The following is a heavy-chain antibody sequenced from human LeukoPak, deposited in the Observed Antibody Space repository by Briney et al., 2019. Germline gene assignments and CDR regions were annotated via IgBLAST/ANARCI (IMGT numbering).Heavy chain of an antibody. CDR3: ARARFGELWGAFDI. CDR2: IYYSGST. D-gene: IGHD3-10*01. Sequence: PSETLSLTCTVSGGSISSYYWSWIRQPPGKGLEWIGYIYYSGSTNYNPSLKSRVTISVDTSKNQFSLKLSSVTAADTAVYYCARARFGELWGAFDIWGQGTMVTVSS. V-gene: IGHV4-59*01. J-gene: IGHJ3*02. CDR1: GGSISSYY.